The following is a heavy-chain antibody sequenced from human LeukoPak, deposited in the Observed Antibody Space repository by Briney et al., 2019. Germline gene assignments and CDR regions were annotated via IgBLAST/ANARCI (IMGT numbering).Heavy chain of an antibody. V-gene: IGHV3-23*01. CDR3: AKVGSGWYRGYFDY. D-gene: IGHD6-19*01. CDR2: ISGSGGST. J-gene: IGHJ4*02. Sequence: GGSLRLSCAASGFTLSSYAMSWVRRAPGKGLEWVSAISGSGGSTYYADSVKGRFTISRDNSKNTLYLQMNSLRAEDTAVYYCAKVGSGWYRGYFDYWGQGTLVTVSS. CDR1: GFTLSSYA.